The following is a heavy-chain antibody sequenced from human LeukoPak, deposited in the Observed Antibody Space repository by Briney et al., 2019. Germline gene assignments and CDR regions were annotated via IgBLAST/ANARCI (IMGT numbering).Heavy chain of an antibody. V-gene: IGHV4-34*01. J-gene: IGHJ6*02. CDR3: ARVRSYCSGGNCYSEYYYYYGMDV. D-gene: IGHD2-15*01. CDR2: INHSGST. Sequence: SETLSLTCTVSGASIETLYWFWIRQPPGKGLEWIGEINHSGSTNYNPSLKSRVTISVDTSKNQFSLKLSSVTAADTAVYYCARVRSYCSGGNCYSEYYYYYGMDVWGQGTTVTVSS. CDR1: GASIETLY.